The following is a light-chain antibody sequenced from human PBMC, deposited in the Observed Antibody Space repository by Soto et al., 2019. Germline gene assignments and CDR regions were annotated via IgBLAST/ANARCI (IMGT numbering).Light chain of an antibody. CDR3: SSYTSSSTLVV. V-gene: IGLV2-14*01. Sequence: QSALTQPASVSGSPGQSITISCTGTSSDVGGYNYVSWYQQHPGKAPKLISTRPSGVSNRFSGSKSGNTASLTISGLQAEDEADYYCSSYTSSSTLVVFGGGTKLTVL. J-gene: IGLJ2*01. CDR1: SSDVGGYNY. CDR2: S.